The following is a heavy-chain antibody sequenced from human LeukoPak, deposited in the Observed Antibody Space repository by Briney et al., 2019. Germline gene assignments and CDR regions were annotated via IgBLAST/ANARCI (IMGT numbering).Heavy chain of an antibody. Sequence: SETLSLTCAVYGGSFSGYYWSWIRQPAWKGLEWIGEINHSGSTNYNPSLKSRVTISVDTSKNQFSLKLSSVTAADTAVYYCATAHGRYCSSTSCSRRRFFDLWGRGTLVTVSS. D-gene: IGHD2-2*01. CDR1: GGSFSGYY. V-gene: IGHV4-34*01. CDR3: ATAHGRYCSSTSCSRRRFFDL. J-gene: IGHJ2*01. CDR2: INHSGST.